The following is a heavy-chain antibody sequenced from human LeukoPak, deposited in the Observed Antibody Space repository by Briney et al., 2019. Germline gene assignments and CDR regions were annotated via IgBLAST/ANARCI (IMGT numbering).Heavy chain of an antibody. Sequence: ASVKVSCKASGYTFTGYYMHWVRQAPGQGLEWMGWINPNSGGTNYAQKFQGRGTMTRDTSISTAYMELSRLRSDDTAVYYCARASLYCSSTSCHNWFDPWGQGTLVTVSS. CDR1: GYTFTGYY. V-gene: IGHV1-2*02. J-gene: IGHJ5*02. D-gene: IGHD2-2*01. CDR2: INPNSGGT. CDR3: ARASLYCSSTSCHNWFDP.